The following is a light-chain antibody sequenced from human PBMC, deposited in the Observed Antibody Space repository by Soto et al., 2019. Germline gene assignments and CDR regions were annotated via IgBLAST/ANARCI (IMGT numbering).Light chain of an antibody. V-gene: IGKV3-15*01. J-gene: IGKJ1*01. Sequence: EIVMTQSPATLSLSPGERATLSCTASQSVSSNLAWYQHKPGQAPRLLTYGASTRATGIPSRFSGSGSGTEFTLTISSLQSEDFAVYYCQQYNNWPPGWTFGQGTKVEIK. CDR2: GAS. CDR1: QSVSSN. CDR3: QQYNNWPPGWT.